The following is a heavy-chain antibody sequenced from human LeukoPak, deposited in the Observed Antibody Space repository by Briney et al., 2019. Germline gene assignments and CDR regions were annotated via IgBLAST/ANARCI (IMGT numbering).Heavy chain of an antibody. CDR2: ISYDGSNK. D-gene: IGHD2-2*01. J-gene: IGHJ6*02. V-gene: IGHV3-30*04. Sequence: TGGSLRLSCAASGFTFSSYAMHWVRQAPGKGLEWVAVISYDGSNKYYADSVKGRFTISRDNSKNTLYLQMNSLRAEDTAVYYCARDRACSSTSCYYYYGMDVWGQGTTVTVSS. CDR3: ARDRACSSTSCYYYYGMDV. CDR1: GFTFSSYA.